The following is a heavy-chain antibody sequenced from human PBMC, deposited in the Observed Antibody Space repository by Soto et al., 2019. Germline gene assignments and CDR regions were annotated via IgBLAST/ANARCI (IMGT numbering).Heavy chain of an antibody. J-gene: IGHJ6*02. CDR1: GYTFTSYG. CDR2: ISAYNGNT. D-gene: IGHD6-19*01. Sequence: GASVKVSCKASGYTFTSYGISWVRQAPGQGLEWMGWISAYNGNTNYAQKIQGRVTMTTDTSTSTAYMELRSLRSDDPSVYSCASPFGIAVAGRYYYYGMDVWGQGTTVTVSS. V-gene: IGHV1-18*01. CDR3: ASPFGIAVAGRYYYYGMDV.